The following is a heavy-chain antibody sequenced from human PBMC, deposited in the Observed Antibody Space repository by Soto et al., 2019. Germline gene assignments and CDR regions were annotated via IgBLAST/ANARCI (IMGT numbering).Heavy chain of an antibody. Sequence: QVQLVQSGAEVQKPGSSVKVSCKASGGTFSSYAISWVRQAPGQGLEWIGGIIPIFGTANYAQKFQGRVTITADESTSTAYMELSSLRSEDTAVYYCAYRENYYDSSGDRYWGQGTLVTVSS. D-gene: IGHD3-22*01. CDR1: GGTFSSYA. J-gene: IGHJ4*02. CDR2: IIPIFGTA. V-gene: IGHV1-69*01. CDR3: AYRENYYDSSGDRY.